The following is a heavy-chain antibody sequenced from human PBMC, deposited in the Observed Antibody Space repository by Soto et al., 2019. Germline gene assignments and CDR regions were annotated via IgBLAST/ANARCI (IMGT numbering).Heavy chain of an antibody. V-gene: IGHV4-4*02. CDR1: GGSISSSNW. CDR3: ARIPFSSLRVPSTGN. D-gene: IGHD2-2*01. CDR2: IYHSGST. Sequence: QVQLQESGPGLVKPSGTLSLTCAVSGGSISSSNWWSWVRQPPGKGLEWIGEIYHSGSTNYNPSLKSRVTISVDKSKNQFSLKLRSAAAADTAVYYCARIPFSSLRVPSTGNWGQGTLVTVSS. J-gene: IGHJ4*02.